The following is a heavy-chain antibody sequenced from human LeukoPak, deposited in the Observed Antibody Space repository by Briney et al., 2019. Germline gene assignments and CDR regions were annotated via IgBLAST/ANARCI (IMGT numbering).Heavy chain of an antibody. CDR2: INHSGST. V-gene: IGHV4-34*01. CDR1: GGSFSGYY. CDR3: ARPTIALLAFDI. Sequence: SETLSLTCAVYGGSFSGYYWSWIRQPPGKGLEWIGEINHSGSTNYNPSLKSRVTISVDKSKNQFSLKLSSVTAADTAVYYCARPTIALLAFDIWGQGTMVTVSS. J-gene: IGHJ3*02. D-gene: IGHD5-24*01.